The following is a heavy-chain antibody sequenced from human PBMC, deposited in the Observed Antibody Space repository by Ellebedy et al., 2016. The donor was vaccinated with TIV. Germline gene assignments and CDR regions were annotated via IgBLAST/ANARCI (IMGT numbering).Heavy chain of an antibody. CDR1: GFTFRNAW. CDR3: TSSNMVRGVIP. J-gene: IGHJ5*02. V-gene: IGHV3-15*01. D-gene: IGHD3-10*01. CDR2: IRNEADGGSA. Sequence: GESLKISCAASGFTFRNAWMSWVRQAPGKGLDWVGLIRNEADGGSAEYAAAVQGRFTISRDDLKNTLYLQMNSLQTDDSAIYYCTSSNMVRGVIPWGQGTLVTVSS.